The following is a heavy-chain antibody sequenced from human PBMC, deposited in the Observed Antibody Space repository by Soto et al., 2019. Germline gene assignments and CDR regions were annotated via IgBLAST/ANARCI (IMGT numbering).Heavy chain of an antibody. CDR3: ASAAVTGTAGLDF. CDR1: GYTFSGFY. Sequence: GSSVKVSCKASGYTFSGFYMHWVRQAPGQGLEWMGWINSSNGGTKYAEKFQGRVTMTRDTSISTAYVELSRLKSDDTAVYYCASAAVTGTAGLDFWGQGTLVTVSS. CDR2: INSSNGGT. V-gene: IGHV1-2*02. J-gene: IGHJ4*02. D-gene: IGHD6-19*01.